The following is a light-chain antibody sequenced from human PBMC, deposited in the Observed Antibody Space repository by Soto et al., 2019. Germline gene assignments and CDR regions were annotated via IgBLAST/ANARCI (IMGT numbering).Light chain of an antibody. Sequence: ILTTQSPATLSDPPGERHTLSCRASQSVSSNLAWYQQKPGQAPRLLIYGASTRATGIPARFSGSGSGTESTLTISSLKSEEFAVDYCQHYGSPWTVGQGTKVDIK. CDR3: QHYGSPWT. CDR2: GAS. CDR1: QSVSSN. J-gene: IGKJ1*01. V-gene: IGKV3-15*01.